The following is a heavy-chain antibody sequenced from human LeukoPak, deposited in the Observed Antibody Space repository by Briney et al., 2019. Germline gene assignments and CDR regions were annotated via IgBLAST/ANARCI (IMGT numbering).Heavy chain of an antibody. CDR1: GFTFDDYA. V-gene: IGHV3-9*01. Sequence: GGSLRLSCAASGFTFDDYAMHWVRQAPGEGLEWVSGISWNSGSIGYADSVKGRFTISRDNAKNSLYLQMNSLRAEDTALYYCAKAGNIAALLDYWGQGTLVTVSS. J-gene: IGHJ4*02. CDR2: ISWNSGSI. CDR3: AKAGNIAALLDY. D-gene: IGHD6-6*01.